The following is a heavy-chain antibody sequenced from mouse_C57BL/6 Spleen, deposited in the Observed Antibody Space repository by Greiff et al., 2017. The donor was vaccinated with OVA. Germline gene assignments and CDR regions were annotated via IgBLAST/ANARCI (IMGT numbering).Heavy chain of an antibody. CDR3: ARGSIHYAMGY. CDR1: GYSITSGYD. D-gene: IGHD2-12*01. J-gene: IGHJ4*01. V-gene: IGHV3-1*01. Sequence: DVQLQESGPGMVKPSQSLSLTCTVTGYSITSGYDWHWIRHFPGNKLEWMGYISYSGSTNYNPSLKSRIPITHDTSKNHFFLKLNSVTTEDTATYYCARGSIHYAMGYWGQGTSVTVSS. CDR2: ISYSGST.